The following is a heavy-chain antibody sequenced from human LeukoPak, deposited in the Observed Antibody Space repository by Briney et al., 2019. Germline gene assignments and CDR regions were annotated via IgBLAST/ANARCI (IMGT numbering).Heavy chain of an antibody. D-gene: IGHD3-16*01. CDR3: VREGEWALPFDY. CDR2: INHSGST. CDR1: GGSFSGYY. Sequence: SETLSLTCAVYGGSFSGYYWSWIRQPPGKGLEWIGEINHSGSTNYNPSLKSRVTISVDTSKNQFSLKLSSVIAADTAVYFCVREGEWALPFDYWGQGNPGHRLL. V-gene: IGHV4-34*01. J-gene: IGHJ4*02.